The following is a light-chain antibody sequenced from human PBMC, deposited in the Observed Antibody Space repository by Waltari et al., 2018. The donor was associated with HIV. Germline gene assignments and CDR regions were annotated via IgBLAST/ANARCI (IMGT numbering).Light chain of an antibody. V-gene: IGKV1-12*01. J-gene: IGKJ1*01. CDR1: QNIYNW. Sequence: DTQMAQSPSSVSASVGDRVTITCRTSQNIYNWLTWYQQKPGKAPKLLIYATSNLQSGVPSKFSGSCSGTVFTLTISSLQPEDFASYFCQQANSFPWTFGQGTKVEI. CDR3: QQANSFPWT. CDR2: ATS.